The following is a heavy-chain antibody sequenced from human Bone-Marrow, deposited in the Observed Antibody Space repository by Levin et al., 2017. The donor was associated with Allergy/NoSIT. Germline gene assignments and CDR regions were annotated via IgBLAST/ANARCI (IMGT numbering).Heavy chain of an antibody. V-gene: IGHV3-15*01. CDR3: TTAPIYGA. J-gene: IGHJ4*02. CDR1: GFTFSNSW. CDR2: IKRKPDGETT. D-gene: IGHD4/OR15-4a*01. Sequence: GGSLRLSCAASGFTFSNSWMSWVRQAPGKGLEWVGLIKRKPDGETTDYAAAVRGRFTISRDDSKSTLYLHMSSLKTEDTAVYYCTTAPIYGAWGQGTLVPVSS.